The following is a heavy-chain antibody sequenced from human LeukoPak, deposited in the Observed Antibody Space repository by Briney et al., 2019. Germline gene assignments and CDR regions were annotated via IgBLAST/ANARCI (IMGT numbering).Heavy chain of an antibody. D-gene: IGHD3-22*01. CDR1: GFTFSDYY. Sequence: GGSLRLSCAASGFTFSDYYMSWIRQAPWQGLEWVSYISSSGRTIHYADSVKGRFTISRDNAKNSLYLEMNSLRAEDTAVYYFARDYYDSRGYYGMDVWGQGTTVTVSS. CDR3: ARDYYDSRGYYGMDV. CDR2: ISSSGRTI. V-gene: IGHV3-11*01. J-gene: IGHJ6*02.